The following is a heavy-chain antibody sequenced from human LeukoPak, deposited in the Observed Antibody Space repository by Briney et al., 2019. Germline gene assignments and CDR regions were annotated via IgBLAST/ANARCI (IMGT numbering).Heavy chain of an antibody. J-gene: IGHJ5*02. Sequence: GASVKVSCKASGGTFSSYAISWERQAHGQGLEWMGGIIPIFGTANYAQKFQGRVTITTDEPTSTAYMELSSLRSEDTAVYHCARGYDFWSGYYRFDPWGQGTLVTVSS. CDR3: ARGYDFWSGYYRFDP. CDR1: GGTFSSYA. D-gene: IGHD3-3*01. V-gene: IGHV1-69*05. CDR2: IIPIFGTA.